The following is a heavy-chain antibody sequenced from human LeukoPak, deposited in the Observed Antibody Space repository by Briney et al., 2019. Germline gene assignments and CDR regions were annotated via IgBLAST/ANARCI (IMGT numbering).Heavy chain of an antibody. Sequence: SVKVSCKASGGTFSSYAISWVRQAPGQGPEWMGRIIPILGIANYAQKFQGRVTITADKSTSTAYMELSSLRSEDTAVYYCARGYSYGPDDYWGQGTLVTVSS. CDR3: ARGYSYGPDDY. CDR1: GGTFSSYA. CDR2: IIPILGIA. V-gene: IGHV1-69*04. D-gene: IGHD5-18*01. J-gene: IGHJ4*02.